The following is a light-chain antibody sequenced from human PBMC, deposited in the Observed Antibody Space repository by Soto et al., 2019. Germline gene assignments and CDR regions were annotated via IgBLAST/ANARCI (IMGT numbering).Light chain of an antibody. CDR3: QQLNSYPLT. Sequence: DIQLTQSPSFLSASVGDRVTITCRASQGISSYLAWYQQKPGKAPMLLIYVASTLQSGVPSRFSGCGSGTEFTLTISSQQPEDFASYYWQQLNSYPLTFGGGTKVEIK. V-gene: IGKV1-9*01. J-gene: IGKJ4*01. CDR2: VAS. CDR1: QGISSY.